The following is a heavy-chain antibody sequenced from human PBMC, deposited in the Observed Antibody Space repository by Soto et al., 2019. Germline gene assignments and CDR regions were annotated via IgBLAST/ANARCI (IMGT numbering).Heavy chain of an antibody. CDR2: INAGNGNT. CDR1: GYTFTSYA. Sequence: ASVKVSCKASGYTFTSYAMHWVRQAPGQRLEWMGWINAGNGNTKYSQKFQGRVTITRDTSASTAYMELSSLRSEDTAVYYCARDLKLGYCCGDSCYSEWDAFDIWGQGTMVTVSS. V-gene: IGHV1-3*01. D-gene: IGHD2-15*01. CDR3: ARDLKLGYCCGDSCYSEWDAFDI. J-gene: IGHJ3*02.